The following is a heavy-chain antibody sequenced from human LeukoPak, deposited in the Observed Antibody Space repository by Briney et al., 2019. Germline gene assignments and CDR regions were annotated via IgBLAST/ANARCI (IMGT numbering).Heavy chain of an antibody. CDR3: AREGGYHCSSTSCPNDAFDI. V-gene: IGHV3-20*04. CDR2: INWNGGST. J-gene: IGHJ3*02. D-gene: IGHD2-2*01. Sequence: GGSLRLSCAASGSTFDDYGMSWVRQAPGKGVEWGSGINWNGGSTAYADSVKGRFTISRDNAKNSLYLQMNSLRAEDTALYYCAREGGYHCSSTSCPNDAFDIWGQGTMVTVSS. CDR1: GSTFDDYG.